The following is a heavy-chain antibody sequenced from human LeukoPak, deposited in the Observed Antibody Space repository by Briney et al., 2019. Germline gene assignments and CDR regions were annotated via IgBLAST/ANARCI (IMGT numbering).Heavy chain of an antibody. V-gene: IGHV1-46*01. Sequence: VASVKVSCKTSGYTFSTYYMHWVRQAPRQGLEWLGIIHPTDGSTSYTQKIQGRVTMTRDTATGTVYLELSSLRSEDTAVYWCARANGGGLDYWGQGTLITVSS. CDR2: IHPTDGST. CDR1: GYTFSTYY. D-gene: IGHD3-10*01. J-gene: IGHJ4*02. CDR3: ARANGGGLDY.